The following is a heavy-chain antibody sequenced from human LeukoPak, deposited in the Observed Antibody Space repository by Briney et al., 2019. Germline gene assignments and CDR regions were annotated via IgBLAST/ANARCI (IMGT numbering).Heavy chain of an antibody. D-gene: IGHD3-10*02. Sequence: GGSLRLSCAASGFTFSSYGMHWVRQAPGKGLEWVAVIRYDGSNKYYADSVKGRFTISRDNSKNTLYLQMNSLRAEDSAVYYCAKGYVGAYYMDVWGKGTTVTISS. CDR1: GFTFSSYG. V-gene: IGHV3-30*02. CDR3: AKGYVGAYYMDV. J-gene: IGHJ6*03. CDR2: IRYDGSNK.